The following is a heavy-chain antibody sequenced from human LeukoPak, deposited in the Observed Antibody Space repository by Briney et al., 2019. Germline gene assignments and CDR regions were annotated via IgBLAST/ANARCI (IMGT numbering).Heavy chain of an antibody. Sequence: TLSLTCAVSGGSISSGGYSWSWIRQPPGKGLEWIGYIYHSGSTYYNPSLKSRVTISVDRSKNQFSLKLSSVTAADTAVYYCARGPPRVPGTAFDIWGQGTMVTVSS. CDR3: ARGPPRVPGTAFDI. CDR1: GGSISSGGYS. V-gene: IGHV4-30-2*01. CDR2: IYHSGST. J-gene: IGHJ3*02. D-gene: IGHD3-10*01.